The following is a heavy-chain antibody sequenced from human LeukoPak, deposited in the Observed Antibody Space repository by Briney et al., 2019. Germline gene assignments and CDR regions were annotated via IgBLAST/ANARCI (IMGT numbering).Heavy chain of an antibody. D-gene: IGHD3-22*01. CDR3: AKSNYSDSSGYPFQH. CDR1: GFSCSSHG. J-gene: IGHJ1*01. Sequence: GGSLRLSCAASGFSCSSHGMSWVRQAPGKGLEWVSAISGSGGSTYYADSVKRRFTISRDNSTNTLYLQMNRLRGGDTAVYYCAKSNYSDSSGYPFQHWGQGTLVTVSS. CDR2: ISGSGGST. V-gene: IGHV3-23*01.